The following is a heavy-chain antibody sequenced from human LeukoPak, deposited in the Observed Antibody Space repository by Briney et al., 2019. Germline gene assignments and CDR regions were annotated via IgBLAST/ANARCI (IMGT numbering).Heavy chain of an antibody. D-gene: IGHD5-24*01. CDR2: ITKSGDQT. CDR3: VKSAGKDGYRDVFDI. J-gene: IGHJ3*02. CDR1: GFTFSSYA. Sequence: GGSLRLSCAASGFTFSSYAMSWVRQAPGKGLEWVSTITKSGDQTHYADSVRGLFTIPRDIFKNTLYLQMNSLRAEDTAVYHCVKSAGKDGYRDVFDIWGQGTVVTVSS. V-gene: IGHV3-23*01.